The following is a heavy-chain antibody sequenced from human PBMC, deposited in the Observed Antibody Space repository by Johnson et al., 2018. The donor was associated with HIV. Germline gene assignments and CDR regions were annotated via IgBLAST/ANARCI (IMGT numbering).Heavy chain of an antibody. V-gene: IGHV3-30*18. J-gene: IGHJ3*02. CDR2: ISSDGSNK. D-gene: IGHD3-16*01. CDR1: GFSFSNYA. Sequence: VQLVESGGGLVQPGGSLRLSCAASGFSFSNYAMDWVRQAPGKGLEWVAVISSDGSNKNYADSVKGRFTISRDNSKNTLYLQMNSLRAEDTAVYYCAKEFYGALGGPGGGAFDIWGQGTMVTVSS. CDR3: AKEFYGALGGPGGGAFDI.